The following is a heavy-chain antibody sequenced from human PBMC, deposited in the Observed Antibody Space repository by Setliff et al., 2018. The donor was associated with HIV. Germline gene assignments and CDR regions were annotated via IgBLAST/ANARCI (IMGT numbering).Heavy chain of an antibody. J-gene: IGHJ4*02. CDR2: INHNGSA. CDR3: ARDVLDLVISVYGF. CDR1: GESFSGYY. Sequence: SETLSLTCAVYGESFSGYYWSWIRQPPGKGLEWIGEINHNGSANYNPSLKSRVSLAVDTSKNQFSLKMSSVTAADTAVYYCARDVLDLVISVYGFWGQGIPVTVSS. D-gene: IGHD3-22*01. V-gene: IGHV4-34*01.